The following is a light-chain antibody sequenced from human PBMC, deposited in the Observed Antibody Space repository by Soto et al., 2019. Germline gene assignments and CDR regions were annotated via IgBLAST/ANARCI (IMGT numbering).Light chain of an antibody. CDR2: LGS. CDR3: MQALQTPWT. J-gene: IGKJ1*01. CDR1: QSLLHSNGYNY. Sequence: DIVMTQSPLSLPVTPGEPASISCRSSQSLLHSNGYNYLDWYLQNPGQSPQLLIYLGSNRASGVPDRFSGSGSGTDFTLKISSVEAEDVGVYYCMQALQTPWTFGQGTKVEIK. V-gene: IGKV2-28*01.